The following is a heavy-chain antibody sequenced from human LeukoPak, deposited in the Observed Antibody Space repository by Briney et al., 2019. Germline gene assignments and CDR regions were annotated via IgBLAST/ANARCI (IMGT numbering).Heavy chain of an antibody. Sequence: GGSLRLSCAASGFTFSDYYMSWIRQAPGKGLEWVSYISSSGSTIYYADSVKGRFTISRDNVKNSLYLQMNSLRAEDTAVYYCARDLPYCSGGSCYSDYWGQGTLVTVSS. CDR3: ARDLPYCSGGSCYSDY. V-gene: IGHV3-11*01. CDR1: GFTFSDYY. J-gene: IGHJ4*02. CDR2: ISSSGSTI. D-gene: IGHD2-15*01.